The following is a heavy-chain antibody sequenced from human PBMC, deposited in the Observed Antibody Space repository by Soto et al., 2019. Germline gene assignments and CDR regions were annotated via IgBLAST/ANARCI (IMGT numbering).Heavy chain of an antibody. J-gene: IGHJ6*02. V-gene: IGHV1-69*08. D-gene: IGHD3-9*01. CDR1: GGTFSSYT. CDR3: AREQYYDILTGYRDYYYFDGIDV. Sequence: QVQLVQSGAEVKKPGSSVKVSCKASGGTFSSYTISWVRQAPGQGLEWMRRIIPILGIANYAQKFQGRGTITADKRTSTAYLELSSLRPEDTAVYYCAREQYYDILTGYRDYYYFDGIDVWGQGTTVTVSS. CDR2: IIPILGIA.